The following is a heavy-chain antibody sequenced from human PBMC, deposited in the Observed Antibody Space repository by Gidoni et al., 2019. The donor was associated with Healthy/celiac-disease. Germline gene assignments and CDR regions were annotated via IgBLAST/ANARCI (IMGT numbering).Heavy chain of an antibody. CDR3: ARGGEAVAGGGDYFDY. Sequence: QVQLQQWGAGLLKPSETLSLTCAVYGGSFSGYYWSWIRQPPGKGLEWIGEINHSGSTNYNPSLKSRVTISVDTSKNQFSLKLSSVTAADTAVYYCARGGEAVAGGGDYFDYWGQGTLVTVSS. CDR2: INHSGST. D-gene: IGHD6-19*01. V-gene: IGHV4-34*01. CDR1: GGSFSGYY. J-gene: IGHJ4*02.